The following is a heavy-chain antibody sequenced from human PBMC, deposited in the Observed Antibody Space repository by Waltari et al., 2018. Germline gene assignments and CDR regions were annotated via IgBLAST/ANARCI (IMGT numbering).Heavy chain of an antibody. D-gene: IGHD3-10*01. Sequence: QVQLVQSGAEVKKPGSSVQVSCTASGGTFSSYAISWVRQAPRQGLEWMGGIIPIFGKANYAQKFQGRVTITADESTSTAYMELSSLRSEDTAVYYCARSTSWQRFGELSPLFDYWGQGTLVTVSS. CDR1: GGTFSSYA. V-gene: IGHV1-69*01. CDR3: ARSTSWQRFGELSPLFDY. J-gene: IGHJ4*02. CDR2: IIPIFGKA.